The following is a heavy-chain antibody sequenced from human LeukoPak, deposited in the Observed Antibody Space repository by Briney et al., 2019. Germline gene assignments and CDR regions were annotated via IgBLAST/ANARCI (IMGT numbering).Heavy chain of an antibody. CDR2: ISWSSGSI. CDR3: AKDGSSSYGGTTGFDY. J-gene: IGHJ4*02. D-gene: IGHD4-23*01. V-gene: IGHV3-9*03. Sequence: GGSLRLSCAASGFTFDDYAMHWVRQAPGKGLEWVSGISWSSGSIGYADSVKGRFTISRDNAKNSLYLQMNSLRAEDMALYYCAKDGSSSYGGTTGFDYWGQGTLVTVSS. CDR1: GFTFDDYA.